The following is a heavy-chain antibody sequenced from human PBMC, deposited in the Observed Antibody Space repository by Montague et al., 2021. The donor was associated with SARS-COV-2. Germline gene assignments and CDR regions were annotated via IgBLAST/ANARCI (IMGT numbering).Heavy chain of an antibody. J-gene: IGHJ6*02. D-gene: IGHD3-10*01. CDR1: GGSIRSSSHF. V-gene: IGHV4-39*07. CDR2: ISYSGST. Sequence: SETLSLTCTVSGGSIRSSSHFWGWFRQPPGQRLEWIGTISYSGSTYYSPSLKSRVIISADTSKNQFSLNLRSVTAADTAVYFCRLGRGFAVGNHYYYSYGLDVWGQGTTVTVSS. CDR3: RLGRGFAVGNHYYYSYGLDV.